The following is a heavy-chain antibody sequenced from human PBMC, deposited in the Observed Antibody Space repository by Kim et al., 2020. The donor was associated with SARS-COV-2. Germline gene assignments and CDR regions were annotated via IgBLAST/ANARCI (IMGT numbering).Heavy chain of an antibody. CDR2: IYYSGST. J-gene: IGHJ5*02. D-gene: IGHD3-22*01. CDR1: GGSISSSSYY. CDR3: ARIPFDSSGYYPPERFDP. V-gene: IGHV4-39*01. Sequence: SETLSLTCTVSGGSISSSSYYWGWIRQPPGKGLGWIGSIYYSGSTYYNPSLKSRVTISVDTSKNQFSLKLSSVTAADTAVYYCARIPFDSSGYYPPERFDPWGQGTLVTVSS.